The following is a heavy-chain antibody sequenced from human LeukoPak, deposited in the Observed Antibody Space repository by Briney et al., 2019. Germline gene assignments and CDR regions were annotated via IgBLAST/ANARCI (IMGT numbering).Heavy chain of an antibody. D-gene: IGHD2-15*01. V-gene: IGHV1-8*01. CDR3: ARARGERVVVAAY. Sequence: GASVKVSCKASGYTFTSYDINWVRQATGQGLEWMGWMNPDSGNTGYAQKFQGRVTMTRNTSISTAYMELSSLRSEDTAVYYCARARGERVVVAAYWGQGTLVTVSS. CDR1: GYTFTSYD. J-gene: IGHJ4*02. CDR2: MNPDSGNT.